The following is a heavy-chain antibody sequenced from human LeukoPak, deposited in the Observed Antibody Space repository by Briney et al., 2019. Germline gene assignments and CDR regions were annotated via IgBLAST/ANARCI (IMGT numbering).Heavy chain of an antibody. J-gene: IGHJ3*02. Sequence: ASVKVSCKASGYTFTSYYMHWVRQAPGQGLEWMGIINPSGGSTSYAQKFQGRVTMTRDTSTSTVYMELSSLRSEDTAVYYCARHSFVHRHIAPGAFDIWGQGTMVTVSS. D-gene: IGHD6-6*01. CDR3: ARHSFVHRHIAPGAFDI. V-gene: IGHV1-46*01. CDR2: INPSGGST. CDR1: GYTFTSYY.